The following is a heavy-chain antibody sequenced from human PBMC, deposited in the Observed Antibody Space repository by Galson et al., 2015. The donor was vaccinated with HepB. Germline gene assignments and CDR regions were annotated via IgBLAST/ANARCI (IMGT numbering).Heavy chain of an antibody. CDR1: GFTFTSSA. D-gene: IGHD5/OR15-5a*01. Sequence: SVKVSCKASGFTFTSSAMQWVRQARGQRLGWIGWIVVGSGNTNYAQKFQERVTITRDMSTSTAYMELSSLRSEDTAVYYCAAPAGSVPSAFDIWGQGTMVTVSS. J-gene: IGHJ3*02. CDR3: AAPAGSVPSAFDI. V-gene: IGHV1-58*02. CDR2: IVVGSGNT.